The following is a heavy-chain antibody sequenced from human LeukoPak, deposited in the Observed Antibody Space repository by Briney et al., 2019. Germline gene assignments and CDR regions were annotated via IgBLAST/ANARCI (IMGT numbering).Heavy chain of an antibody. CDR3: ARVSSYYYDSSGPLQYNWFDP. Sequence: SETLSLTCAVYGGSFSGYYWSWIRQHPGKGLEWIGYIYYSGSTYYNPSLKSRVTISVDTSKNQFSLKLSSVTAADTAVYYCARVSSYYYDSSGPLQYNWFDPWGQGTLVTVSS. CDR1: GGSFSGYY. J-gene: IGHJ5*02. CDR2: IYYSGST. D-gene: IGHD3-22*01. V-gene: IGHV4-31*11.